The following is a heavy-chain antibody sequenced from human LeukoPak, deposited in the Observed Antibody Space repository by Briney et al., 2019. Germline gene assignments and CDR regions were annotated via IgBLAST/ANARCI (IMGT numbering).Heavy chain of an antibody. V-gene: IGHV3-48*01. CDR3: ARDGESVEPGIFDY. D-gene: IGHD3-10*01. CDR1: GFTFSSYS. CDR2: ISSSSSTI. J-gene: IGHJ4*02. Sequence: PSGGSLRLSCAASGFTFSSYSMTWVRQAPGKGLEWVSYISSSSSTIYYADSVKGRFTISRDNAKNSLYLQMNSLRAEDTAVYYCARDGESVEPGIFDYWGQGTLVTVSS.